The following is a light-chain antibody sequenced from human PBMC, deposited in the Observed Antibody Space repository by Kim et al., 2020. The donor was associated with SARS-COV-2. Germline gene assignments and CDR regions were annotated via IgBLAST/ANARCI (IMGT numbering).Light chain of an antibody. J-gene: IGKJ1*01. CDR1: QSVSTN. Sequence: VSPGDSASLSCRASQSVSTNLAWYQQKPGQAPRLLIFAASLRTTGIPARFSGSGSGTEFTLTISSLQSEDFAVYYCQQYNNWPPTFGQGTKVDIK. CDR2: AAS. V-gene: IGKV3D-15*01. CDR3: QQYNNWPPT.